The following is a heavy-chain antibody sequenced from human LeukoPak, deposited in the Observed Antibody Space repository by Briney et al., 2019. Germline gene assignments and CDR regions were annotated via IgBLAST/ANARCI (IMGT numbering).Heavy chain of an antibody. Sequence: PSETLSLTCAVYGGSFSGYYWSWIRQPPGKGLEWIGEINHSGSTNYNPPLKSRITISVDTSKNQFSLKLSSVTAADTAVYYCARRRGLWSDNWGQGTLVTVSS. CDR1: GGSFSGYY. J-gene: IGHJ4*02. D-gene: IGHD5-18*01. CDR3: ARRRGLWSDN. CDR2: INHSGST. V-gene: IGHV4-34*01.